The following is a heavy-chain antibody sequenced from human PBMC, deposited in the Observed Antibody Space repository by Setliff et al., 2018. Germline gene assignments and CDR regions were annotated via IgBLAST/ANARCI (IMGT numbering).Heavy chain of an antibody. CDR3: ATVEAITIAAAGTTIFDY. V-gene: IGHV1-2*06. D-gene: IGHD6-13*01. CDR1: GYTFTDYY. CDR2: INPDSGGT. Sequence: ASVKVSCKASGYTFTDYYIHWVRQAPGQGLEWMGRINPDSGGTNYAQKFQGRVTMTRDTSITAAYMELSRLRSDDSAVYYCATVEAITIAAAGTTIFDYWGQGTLVTVSS. J-gene: IGHJ4*02.